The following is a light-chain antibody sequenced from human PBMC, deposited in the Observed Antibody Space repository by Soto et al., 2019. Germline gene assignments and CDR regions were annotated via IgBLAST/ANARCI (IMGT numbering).Light chain of an antibody. J-gene: IGKJ2*01. Sequence: EIVMTQSPATLSVSPGERATLSCRASQSVNSNLDWYQQKPGQAPRLLISGASTRATGIPARFSGSGSGTEFTLTISSLQSEDSAVYFCHQYDNWYTFGQGTKLEIK. V-gene: IGKV3-15*01. CDR2: GAS. CDR3: HQYDNWYT. CDR1: QSVNSN.